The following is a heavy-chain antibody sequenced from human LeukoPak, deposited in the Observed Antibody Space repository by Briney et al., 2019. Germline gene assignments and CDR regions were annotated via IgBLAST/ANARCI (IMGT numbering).Heavy chain of an antibody. Sequence: GASVNVSCKASGGTFSSYAISWVRQAPGQALDWMGGIIPIFGTANYAQKFQGRVTITADESTSTAYMELSSLRSEDTAVYYCARGETIFGVVIIFYYWGQGTLVTVSS. CDR3: ARGETIFGVVIIFYY. CDR1: GGTFSSYA. J-gene: IGHJ4*02. D-gene: IGHD3-3*01. V-gene: IGHV1-69*13. CDR2: IIPIFGTA.